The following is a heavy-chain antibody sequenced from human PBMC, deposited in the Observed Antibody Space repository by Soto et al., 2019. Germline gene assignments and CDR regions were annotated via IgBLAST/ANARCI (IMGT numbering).Heavy chain of an antibody. V-gene: IGHV4-4*02. CDR1: GGSISSSNW. CDR2: IYHSGST. Sequence: PSETLSLTCAVSGGSISSSNWWSWVRQPPGKGLEWIGEIYHSGSTNYNPSLKSRVTISVDKSKNQFSLKLSPVTAADTAVYYCARVEQLVQVGWFDPWGQGTLVTVSS. D-gene: IGHD6-13*01. J-gene: IGHJ5*02. CDR3: ARVEQLVQVGWFDP.